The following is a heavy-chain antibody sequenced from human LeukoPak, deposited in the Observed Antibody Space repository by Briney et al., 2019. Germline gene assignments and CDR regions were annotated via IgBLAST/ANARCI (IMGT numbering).Heavy chain of an antibody. V-gene: IGHV1-69*06. CDR3: ASSDSSGYYRTSFDY. J-gene: IGHJ4*02. Sequence: SVKVSCTASGYTFTGYYMHWVRQAPGQGLEWMGGIIPIFGTANYAQKFQGRVTITADKSTSTAYMELSSLRSEDTAVYYCASSDSSGYYRTSFDYWGQGTLVTVSS. CDR1: GYTFTGYY. CDR2: IIPIFGTA. D-gene: IGHD3-22*01.